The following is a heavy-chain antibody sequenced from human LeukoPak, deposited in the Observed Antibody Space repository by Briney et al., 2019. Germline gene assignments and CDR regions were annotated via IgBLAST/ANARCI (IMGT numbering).Heavy chain of an antibody. CDR1: GFTFSDYY. CDR2: ISSSGSAI. CDR3: ARDQYYYGSGMNC. Sequence: GGSLRLSCAASGFTFSDYYMSWIRQAPGKGLEWVSYISSSGSAIYYADSVKGRFTISRDNAKNSLYPQMNGLRAEDTAVYYCARDQYYYGSGMNCWGQGTQVTVSS. D-gene: IGHD3-10*01. J-gene: IGHJ4*02. V-gene: IGHV3-11*01.